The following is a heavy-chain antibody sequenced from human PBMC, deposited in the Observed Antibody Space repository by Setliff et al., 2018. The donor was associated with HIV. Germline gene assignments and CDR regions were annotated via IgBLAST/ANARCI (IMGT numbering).Heavy chain of an antibody. V-gene: IGHV4-61*09. Sequence: SETLSLTCTVSGGSIRSGSYYWTWIRQPAGKGPEWIGHIYTNGYTNYNPSLKSRVTISVDTSRDQFSLQLTSVTAADTAVYYCARAPPGIQNDAFDVWGQGTMVTRLL. CDR1: GGSIRSGSYY. J-gene: IGHJ3*01. CDR2: IYTNGYT. CDR3: ARAPPGIQNDAFDV.